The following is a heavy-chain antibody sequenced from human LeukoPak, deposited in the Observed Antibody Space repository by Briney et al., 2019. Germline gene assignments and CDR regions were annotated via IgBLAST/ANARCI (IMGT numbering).Heavy chain of an antibody. J-gene: IGHJ1*01. CDR3: ARWEYSSSSGYFQH. CDR2: IYTSGST. D-gene: IGHD6-6*01. CDR1: GGSISSYC. V-gene: IGHV4-4*09. Sequence: PSETLSLTCTVSGGSISSYCWSWIRQPPGKGLEWIGYIYTSGSTNYNPSLKSRVTISVDTSKNQFSLKLSSVTAADTAVYYCARWEYSSSSGYFQHWGQGTLVTVSS.